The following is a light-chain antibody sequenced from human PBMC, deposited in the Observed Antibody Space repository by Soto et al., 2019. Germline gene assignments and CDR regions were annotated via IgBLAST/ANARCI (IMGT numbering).Light chain of an antibody. J-gene: IGKJ1*01. CDR2: GAS. CDR1: QSVSSNY. Sequence: ESVLTQSPGTLSLSPGERATLSCRASQSVSSNYLAWYQQKPGQAPRLLIYGASARATGIPDRFSGSGSGTDFTITISRLGPEDSAVYYCQQYGSSPTWTFGQGTKVEIK. CDR3: QQYGSSPTWT. V-gene: IGKV3-20*01.